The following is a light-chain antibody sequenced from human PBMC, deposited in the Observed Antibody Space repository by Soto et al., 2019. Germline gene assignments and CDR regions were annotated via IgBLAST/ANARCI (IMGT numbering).Light chain of an antibody. CDR1: QSVGSNY. Sequence: EIVLTQSPGTLSVSPGERATLYCRASQSVGSNYLSWYQKKPGQAPRVLIYGASSRATGIPDRFSSSGSGADFTLTISRLEHEDSAVYYCQQYTPSPFTFGPGTKVDIK. CDR3: QQYTPSPFT. CDR2: GAS. V-gene: IGKV3-20*01. J-gene: IGKJ3*01.